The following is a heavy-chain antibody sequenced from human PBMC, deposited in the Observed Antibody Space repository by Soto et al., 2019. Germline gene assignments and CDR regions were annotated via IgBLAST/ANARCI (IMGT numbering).Heavy chain of an antibody. CDR2: IKSRIAGGTT. D-gene: IGHD2-15*01. Sequence: EVQLVESGGGLVKPGGSLRLSCAASGFTFNNGWMSWVRQAPGKGLDWVGRIKSRIAGGTTDYSAPVHSRCTLSRDDSTDTLYLQMNRLRTEDKAVYSCTADSPPTFCEGGPCYFGQTKIQESWVQGTLVTVS. V-gene: IGHV3-15*01. CDR3: TADSPPTFCEGGPCYFGQTKIQES. J-gene: IGHJ5*02. CDR1: GFTFNNGW.